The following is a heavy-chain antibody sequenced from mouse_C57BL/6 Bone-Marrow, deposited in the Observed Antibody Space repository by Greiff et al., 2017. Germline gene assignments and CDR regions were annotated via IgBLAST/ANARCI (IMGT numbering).Heavy chain of an antibody. CDR1: GYTFTSYW. CDR3: ARKTQLAWFAY. J-gene: IGHJ3*01. V-gene: IGHV1-64*01. Sequence: QVQLQQPGAELVKPGASVKLSCKASGYTFTSYWMHWVKQRPGQGLEWIGMIHPNSGSTNYNEKFKSKATLTVDKSSSTAYMQLSSLTSADSAVYYVARKTQLAWFAYWGQGTLVTVSA. CDR2: IHPNSGST. D-gene: IGHD4-1*02.